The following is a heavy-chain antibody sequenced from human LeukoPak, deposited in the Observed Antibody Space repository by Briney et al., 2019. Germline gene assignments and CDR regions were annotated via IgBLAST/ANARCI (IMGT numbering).Heavy chain of an antibody. V-gene: IGHV4-4*02. D-gene: IGHD6-19*01. CDR3: ARSIRGYSSGWYYFDP. CDR1: GGSISSSNW. Sequence: SGTLSLTCTVSGGSISSSNWWSWVRQPPGKGLEWIGEIYHSGRTNYNPSLKSRVTISVDKSKNQFSLKLSSVTAADTAVYYCARSIRGYSSGWYYFDPWGQGTLVTVSS. J-gene: IGHJ5*02. CDR2: IYHSGRT.